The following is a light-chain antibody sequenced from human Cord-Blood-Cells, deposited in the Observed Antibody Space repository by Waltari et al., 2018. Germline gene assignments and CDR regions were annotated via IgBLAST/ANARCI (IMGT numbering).Light chain of an antibody. CDR1: ALPKQY. Sequence: SYELTQPPSVSVSPGQTARITCSGDALPKQYAYWYQQKPGQAPVLVIYKDSERPSGIPERFSGSSSGTTVTLTISGVQAEDEAYYYCQSADSSGTYPVFGTGTKVTVL. J-gene: IGLJ1*01. CDR3: QSADSSGTYPV. CDR2: KDS. V-gene: IGLV3-25*02.